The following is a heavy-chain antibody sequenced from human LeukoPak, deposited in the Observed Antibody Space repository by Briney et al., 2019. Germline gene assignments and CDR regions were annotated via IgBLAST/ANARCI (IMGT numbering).Heavy chain of an antibody. CDR2: INHSGST. CDR3: ARDGVDSSGYYSYYFDY. Sequence: SSETLSLTCAVYGGSFSGYYWSWIRQPPGKGLEWIGEINHSGSTNYNPSLKSRVTISVDTSKNQFSLKLSSVTAADTAVYYCARDGVDSSGYYSYYFDYWGQGTLVTVSS. V-gene: IGHV4-34*01. D-gene: IGHD3-22*01. J-gene: IGHJ4*02. CDR1: GGSFSGYY.